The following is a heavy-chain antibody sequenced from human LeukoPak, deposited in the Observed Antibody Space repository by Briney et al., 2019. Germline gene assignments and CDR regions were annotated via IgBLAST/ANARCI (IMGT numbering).Heavy chain of an antibody. V-gene: IGHV1-46*01. CDR2: INPSGGST. CDR1: GYTFTSYY. D-gene: IGHD6-13*01. J-gene: IGHJ4*02. Sequence: GASVKVSCKASGYTFTSYYMHWVRQAPGQGLEWMGIINPSGGSTSYAQKFQGRVTMTRDTSTSTVYMELSSLRSEDTAVYYCARDIGIAAAGTGYYFDYWGQGTLVTVSS. CDR3: ARDIGIAAAGTGYYFDY.